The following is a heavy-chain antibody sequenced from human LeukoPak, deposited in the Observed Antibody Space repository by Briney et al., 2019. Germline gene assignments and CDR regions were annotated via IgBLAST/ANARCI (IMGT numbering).Heavy chain of an antibody. CDR2: IYYSGST. CDR3: ARQSGGTYYDILTGQRNYYYMDV. V-gene: IGHV4-39*01. Sequence: SETLSLTCTVSGGSISSSSYYWGWIRQPPGKGLEWIGSIYYSGSTYYNPSLKSRVTISVDTSKNQFSLKLSSVTAADTAVYYCARQSGGTYYDILTGQRNYYYMDVWGKGTTVTISS. D-gene: IGHD3-9*01. J-gene: IGHJ6*03. CDR1: GGSISSSSYY.